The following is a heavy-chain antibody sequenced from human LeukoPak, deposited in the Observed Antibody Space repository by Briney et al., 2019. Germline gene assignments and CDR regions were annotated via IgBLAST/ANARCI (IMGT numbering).Heavy chain of an antibody. D-gene: IGHD2-8*01. CDR1: GFTFSTYF. CDR2: IKQDGSEK. V-gene: IGHV3-7*01. Sequence: GGSLRLSCAASGFTFSTYFMHWVRQAPGKGLVWVANIKQDGSEKYYVDSVKGRFTISRDNAKNSLYLQMNSLRAEDTAVYYCARRTNDFDYWGQGTLVTVSS. J-gene: IGHJ4*02. CDR3: ARRTNDFDY.